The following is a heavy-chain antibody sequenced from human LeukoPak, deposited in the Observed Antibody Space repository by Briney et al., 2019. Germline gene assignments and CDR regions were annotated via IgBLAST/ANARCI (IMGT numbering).Heavy chain of an antibody. V-gene: IGHV4-59*01. D-gene: IGHD3-9*01. Sequence: NPSETLSLTCTVSGGSISSYYWSWIRQPPGKGLEWIGYIYYSGSTNYNPSLKSRVTISVDTSKNQFSLKLSSVTAADTAVYYCARGYYDILTGYSAFDYWGQGTLVTVSS. CDR3: ARGYYDILTGYSAFDY. CDR2: IYYSGST. CDR1: GGSISSYY. J-gene: IGHJ4*02.